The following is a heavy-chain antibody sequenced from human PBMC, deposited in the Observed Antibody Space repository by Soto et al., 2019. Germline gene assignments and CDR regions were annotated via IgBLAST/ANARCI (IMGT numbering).Heavy chain of an antibody. CDR3: ARDAQYYFDY. CDR1: GFTFSSYA. Sequence: QVQLVESGGGVVQPGRSLRLSCAASGFTFSSYALHWVGQAPGKGLEWVAIISYDGSNKYYADSVKGRFTISRDNSKNTLYLQMNSLRAEDTAVYYCARDAQYYFDYWGQGTLVTVSS. J-gene: IGHJ4*02. V-gene: IGHV3-30-3*01. CDR2: ISYDGSNK.